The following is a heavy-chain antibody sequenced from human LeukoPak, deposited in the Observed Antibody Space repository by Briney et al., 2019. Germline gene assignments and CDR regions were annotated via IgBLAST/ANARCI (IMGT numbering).Heavy chain of an antibody. D-gene: IGHD3-16*01. V-gene: IGHV3-30*01. CDR3: AREGDRHLTFDY. CDR1: GFTFSSYA. Sequence: GRSLRLSCAASGFTFSSYAMHWVRQAPGKGLEWVAGTAYEGGEKYYADSVSGRFTISRDNSDNTVYLQMNGLRLEDTAVYFCAREGDRHLTFDYWGRGTLVTVSS. CDR2: TAYEGGEK. J-gene: IGHJ4*02.